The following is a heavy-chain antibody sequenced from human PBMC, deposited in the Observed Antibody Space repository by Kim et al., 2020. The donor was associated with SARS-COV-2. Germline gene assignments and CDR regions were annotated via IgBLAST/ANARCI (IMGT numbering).Heavy chain of an antibody. CDR1: GFTFSSYA. CDR3: AKDLSGSYSSWYYYYYGMDV. J-gene: IGHJ6*02. D-gene: IGHD1-26*01. Sequence: GGSLRLSRAASGFTFSSYAMSWVRQAPGKGLEWVSAISGSGGSTYYADSVKGRFTISRDNSKNTLYLQMNSLRAEDTAVYYCAKDLSGSYSSWYYYYYGMDVWGQGTTVTVSS. V-gene: IGHV3-23*01. CDR2: ISGSGGST.